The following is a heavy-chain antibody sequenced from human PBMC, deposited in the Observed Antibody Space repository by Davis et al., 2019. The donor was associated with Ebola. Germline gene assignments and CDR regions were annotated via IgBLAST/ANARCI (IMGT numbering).Heavy chain of an antibody. D-gene: IGHD6-19*01. CDR2: IPSDSGRT. J-gene: IGHJ5*02. V-gene: IGHV3-21*01. Sequence: PGGSLRLSCAATGFTFSSNSMNWVRQAPGKGLEWVSSIPSDSGRTSYPESVKGRFTISRDNAKNSLYLQMNSLRAEDTAVYYCARAPAGRWQWPGTACDQWGQGTLVTVSS. CDR3: ARAPAGRWQWPGTACDQ. CDR1: GFTFSSNS.